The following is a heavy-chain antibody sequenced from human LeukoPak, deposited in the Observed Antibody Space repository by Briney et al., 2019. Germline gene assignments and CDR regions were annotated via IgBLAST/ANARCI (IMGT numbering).Heavy chain of an antibody. CDR3: ATYMLRDNWNVHTFDS. D-gene: IGHD1-1*01. V-gene: IGHV1-69*05. J-gene: IGHJ4*02. Sequence: SVKVSCKASGGTFITYTINWVRQAPGQGLEWMGGIIPIFGTANYAQKFQGRITITTDDSTSTAYMELSSLRSEDTAVYYCATYMLRDNWNVHTFDSWGQGTLVTVSS. CDR2: IIPIFGTA. CDR1: GGTFITYT.